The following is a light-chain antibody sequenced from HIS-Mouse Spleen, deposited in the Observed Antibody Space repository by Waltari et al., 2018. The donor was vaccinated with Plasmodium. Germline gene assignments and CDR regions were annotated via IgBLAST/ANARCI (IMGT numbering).Light chain of an antibody. CDR1: SSTIRSNT. CDR2: SNN. Sequence: ELTQQPSASGTPGQLVTISWSRISSTIRSNTGNWSHRLPETAPKLLIYSNNQRPSEVPDRCSCSRSGTSASRAISGLQSENEADYYCAAWDDSLNGYVFGTGTKVTVL. CDR3: AAWDDSLNGYV. V-gene: IGLV1-44*01. J-gene: IGLJ1*01.